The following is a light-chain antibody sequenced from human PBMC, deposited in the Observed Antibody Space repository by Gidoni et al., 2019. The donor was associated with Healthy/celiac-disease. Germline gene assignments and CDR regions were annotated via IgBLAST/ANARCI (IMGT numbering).Light chain of an antibody. CDR1: QSISSW. J-gene: IGKJ2*01. CDR2: KAS. CDR3: QQYNSYRYVT. V-gene: IGKV1-5*03. Sequence: DIQMTQSPSTLSASVGDRVTITCRASQSISSWLAWYQQKPGKAPKLLIYKASSLESGVPSRFSGSGSGTEFTLTISSLQPDDFATYYCQQYNSYRYVTFXXXTKLEIK.